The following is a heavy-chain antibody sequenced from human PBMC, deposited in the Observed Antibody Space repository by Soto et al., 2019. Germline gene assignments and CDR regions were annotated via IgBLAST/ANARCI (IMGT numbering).Heavy chain of an antibody. CDR3: ASQRSIAAAGTSWFDP. CDR1: GGTFSSYT. J-gene: IGHJ5*02. D-gene: IGHD6-13*01. Sequence: SCKASGGTFSSYTISWVRQAPGQGLEWMGRIDPSDSYTNYSPSFQGHVTISADKSISTAYLQWSSLKASDTAMYYCASQRSIAAAGTSWFDPWGQGTLVTVSS. CDR2: IDPSDSYT. V-gene: IGHV5-10-1*01.